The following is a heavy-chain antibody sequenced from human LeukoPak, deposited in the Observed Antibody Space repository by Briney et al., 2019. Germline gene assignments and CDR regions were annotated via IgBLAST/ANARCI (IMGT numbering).Heavy chain of an antibody. CDR3: ASGLYQLLPFDY. D-gene: IGHD2-2*01. CDR1: GYTFTSYD. V-gene: IGHV1-8*01. CDR2: MNPNSGNT. Sequence: ASVKVSCKASGYTFTSYDINWVRQATGQGLEWMGWMNPNSGNTGYAQKFQGRVTMTRDTSTSTVYMEPSSLRSEDTAVYYCASGLYQLLPFDYWGQGTLVTVSS. J-gene: IGHJ4*02.